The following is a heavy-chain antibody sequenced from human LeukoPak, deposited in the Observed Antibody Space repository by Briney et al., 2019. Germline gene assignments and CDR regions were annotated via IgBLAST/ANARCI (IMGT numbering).Heavy chain of an antibody. CDR3: AREGGATTRFDY. Sequence: PSETLSLTCAVYGGSFSGYYWSWIRQPPGKGLEWIGEINHSGSTNYNPSLKSRVTISVDTSKNQFSLKLSSVTAADTAVYYCAREGGATTRFDYRGQGTLVTVSS. V-gene: IGHV4-34*01. J-gene: IGHJ4*02. D-gene: IGHD5-12*01. CDR2: INHSGST. CDR1: GGSFSGYY.